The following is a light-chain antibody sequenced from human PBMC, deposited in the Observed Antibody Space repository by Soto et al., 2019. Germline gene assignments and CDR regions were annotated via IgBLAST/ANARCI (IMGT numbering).Light chain of an antibody. J-gene: IGLJ1*01. CDR1: SGSVSTSYY. Sequence: QTVVTQEPSFSVSPGGTVTFTCGLSSGSVSTSYYPSWYQQTPGQAPRTLIYNTNTRSSGVPDRFSGSILGNKAALTITGAQADDESDYYCVLFMGSGISVFGTGTKLTVL. CDR2: NTN. V-gene: IGLV8-61*01. CDR3: VLFMGSGISV.